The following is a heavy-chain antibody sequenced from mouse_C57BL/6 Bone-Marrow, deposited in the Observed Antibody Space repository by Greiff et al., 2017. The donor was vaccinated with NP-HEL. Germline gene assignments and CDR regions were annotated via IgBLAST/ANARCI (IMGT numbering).Heavy chain of an antibody. J-gene: IGHJ3*01. CDR3: ARWDYSNYGWFAY. CDR1: GYTFTDYN. CDR2: INPNNGGT. V-gene: IGHV1-22*01. Sequence: EVQLQQSGPELVKPGASVKMSCKASGYTFTDYNMHWVKQSHGKSLEWIGYINPNNGGTSYNQKFKGKATLTVNKSSSTAYMELRSLTSEDSAVYYCARWDYSNYGWFAYWGQGTLVTVSA. D-gene: IGHD2-5*01.